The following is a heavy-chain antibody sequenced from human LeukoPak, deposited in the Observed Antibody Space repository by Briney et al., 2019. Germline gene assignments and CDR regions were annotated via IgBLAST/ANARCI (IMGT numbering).Heavy chain of an antibody. J-gene: IGHJ4*02. CDR2: INHSGST. V-gene: IGHV4-34*09. D-gene: IGHD5-12*01. CDR3: ARDRGPYSGYDSYYFDY. Sequence: TLSLTCAVYGGSFSGYYWSWIRQPPGKGLEWIGEINHSGSTNYNPSLKSRVTISVDTSKNQFSLKLSSVTAADTAVYYCARDRGPYSGYDSYYFDYWGQGTLVTVSS. CDR1: GGSFSGYY.